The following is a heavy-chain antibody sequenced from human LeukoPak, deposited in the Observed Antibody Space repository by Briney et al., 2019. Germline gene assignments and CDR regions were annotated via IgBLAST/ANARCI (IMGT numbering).Heavy chain of an antibody. J-gene: IGHJ4*02. CDR1: GFTFSSYA. D-gene: IGHD5-18*01. Sequence: PGGSLRLSCAASGFTFSSYAVSWVRQAPGKGLEWVSAISGSGGSTYYADSVKGRFTISRDNSKNTLYLRMNSLRAEDTAVYYCAKERVSYGSFDYWGQGTLVTVSS. CDR2: ISGSGGST. CDR3: AKERVSYGSFDY. V-gene: IGHV3-23*01.